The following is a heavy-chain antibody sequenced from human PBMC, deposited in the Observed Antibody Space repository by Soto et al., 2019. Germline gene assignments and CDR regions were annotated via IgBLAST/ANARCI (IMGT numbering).Heavy chain of an antibody. J-gene: IGHJ4*02. Sequence: QVQLVQSGAEVKKPGASVKVSCKASGYTFTSSYMHWVRQAPGQGLEWVGIINPSGDSTSYAQKFQGSPSMTRDTSTCTVYMALSRLRSEDTAVYYCARVDCSGGGCYGIDYWGQGTLVTVSS. CDR3: ARVDCSGGGCYGIDY. D-gene: IGHD2-15*01. V-gene: IGHV1-46*01. CDR2: INPSGDST. CDR1: GYTFTSSY.